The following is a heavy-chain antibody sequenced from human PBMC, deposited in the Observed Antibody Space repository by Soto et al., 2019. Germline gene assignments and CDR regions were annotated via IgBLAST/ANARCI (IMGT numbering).Heavy chain of an antibody. CDR2: INAGNGNT. Sequence: GASVKVSCKASGYTFTSYAMHWVRQAPGQRLEWMGWINAGNGNTKYSQKFQGRVTITADESTSTAYMELRSLRSDDTAVYYCARALGCSRPLLCYGMDVWRQGITVTVS. D-gene: IGHD7-27*01. V-gene: IGHV1-3*01. CDR1: GYTFTSYA. J-gene: IGHJ6*02. CDR3: ARALGCSRPLLCYGMDV.